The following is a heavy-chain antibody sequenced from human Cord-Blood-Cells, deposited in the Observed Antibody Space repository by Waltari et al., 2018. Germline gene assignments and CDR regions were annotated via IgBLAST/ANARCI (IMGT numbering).Heavy chain of an antibody. V-gene: IGHV4-34*01. J-gene: IGHJ3*02. CDR2: INHSGST. CDR1: GGSFSGYS. Sequence: QVQLQQWGAGLLKPSETLSLTCAVYGGSFSGYSWSWIRQPPGKGLEWIGEINHSGSTNYNPSLKSRVTISVDTSKNQFSLKLGSVTAADTAVYYCARPRIVGATRAFDIWGQGTMVTVSS. D-gene: IGHD1-26*01. CDR3: ARPRIVGATRAFDI.